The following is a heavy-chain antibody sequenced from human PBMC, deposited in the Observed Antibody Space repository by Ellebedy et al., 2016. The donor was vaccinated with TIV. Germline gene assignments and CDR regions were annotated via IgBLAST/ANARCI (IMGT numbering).Heavy chain of an antibody. V-gene: IGHV4-34*01. Sequence: MPSETLSLTCAVYGGSFSGYYWSWIRQPPGKGLEWIGEINHSGSTNYNPSLKGLVTISVDTSKNQFSLKLSSVTAADTAVYYCARGVAARYFGSREKTQRNGLDVWGQGTTVTVSS. J-gene: IGHJ6*02. D-gene: IGHD3-9*01. CDR1: GGSFSGYY. CDR2: INHSGST. CDR3: ARGVAARYFGSREKTQRNGLDV.